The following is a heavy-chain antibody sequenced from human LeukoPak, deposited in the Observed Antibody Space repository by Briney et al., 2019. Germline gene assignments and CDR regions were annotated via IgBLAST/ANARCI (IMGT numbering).Heavy chain of an antibody. CDR1: GGTFSSYA. CDR3: ARGPEISASTIAAAGTGESWFDP. D-gene: IGHD6-13*01. CDR2: IIPIFGTA. Sequence: GASVKVSCKASGGTFSSYAISWVRQAPGQGLEWMGGIIPIFGTANYAQKFQGRVTITADESTSTAYMELSSLRSEDTAVYYCARGPEISASTIAAAGTGESWFDPWGQGTLVTVSS. V-gene: IGHV1-69*13. J-gene: IGHJ5*02.